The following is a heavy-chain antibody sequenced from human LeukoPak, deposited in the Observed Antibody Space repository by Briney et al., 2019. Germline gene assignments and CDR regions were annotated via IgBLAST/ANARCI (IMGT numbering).Heavy chain of an antibody. J-gene: IGHJ3*02. CDR1: GFSLSTSGVG. CDR3: AHSPTVTPYLGAFDI. CDR2: IYWDDDK. D-gene: IGHD4-17*01. Sequence: ESGPTLVKPTQTLTLTCTFSGFSLSTSGVGVGWIRQPPGKALEWLALIYWDDDKRYSPSLKSRLTITKDTSKNQVLLTVTNMDPVDTATYYCAHSPTVTPYLGAFDIWGQGTMVTVSS. V-gene: IGHV2-5*02.